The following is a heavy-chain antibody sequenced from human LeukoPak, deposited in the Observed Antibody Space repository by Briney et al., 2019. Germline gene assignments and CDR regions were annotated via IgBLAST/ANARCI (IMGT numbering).Heavy chain of an antibody. V-gene: IGHV3-23*01. J-gene: IGHJ4*02. CDR3: AKDIAQGYTFGSIEQDY. Sequence: GGSLRLSCAASGFTFSNYAMSWVRQAPGKGLEWVSAISESGAGTYYADSVKGRFTISRDNSKNTLSLHMNSLRAEDTAVYYCAKDIAQGYTFGSIEQDYWGQGTLVTVSS. CDR2: ISESGAGT. D-gene: IGHD5-18*01. CDR1: GFTFSNYA.